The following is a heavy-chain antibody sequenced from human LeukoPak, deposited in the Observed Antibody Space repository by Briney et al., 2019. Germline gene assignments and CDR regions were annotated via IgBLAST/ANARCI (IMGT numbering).Heavy chain of an antibody. CDR2: ISGDGGST. V-gene: IGHV3-43*02. Sequence: GGSLRLSCXASGFTFDDYAMHWVRQAAGKGLEWVPLISGDGGSTYYADSVKGRFTISRDNSKNSLYLQMNSLRTEDTALYYCAKAVGLLWFRELEYWGQGTLVTVSS. D-gene: IGHD3-10*01. CDR3: AKAVGLLWFRELEY. J-gene: IGHJ4*02. CDR1: GFTFDDYA.